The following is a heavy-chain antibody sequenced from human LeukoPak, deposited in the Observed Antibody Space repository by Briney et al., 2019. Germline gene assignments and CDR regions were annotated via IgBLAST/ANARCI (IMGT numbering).Heavy chain of an antibody. CDR3: ARPYCSGGSCYTWFDP. J-gene: IGHJ5*02. V-gene: IGHV1-2*02. CDR1: GYTFTGYY. D-gene: IGHD2-15*01. Sequence: ASVKVSCKASGYTFTGYYMHWVRQAPGQGLEWMGWINPNSGGTNYAQKFQGRVTMTRDTSISTAYMELSRLRPDDTAVYYCARPYCSGGSCYTWFDPWGQGTLVTVSS. CDR2: INPNSGGT.